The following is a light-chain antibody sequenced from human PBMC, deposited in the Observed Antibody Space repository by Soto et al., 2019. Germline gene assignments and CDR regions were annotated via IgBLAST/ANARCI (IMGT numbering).Light chain of an antibody. CDR2: DAS. V-gene: IGKV3-11*01. Sequence: EIVLTQSPATLSLSPGERATLSCRASQSISTFLAWYQKKPGQAPRLLIYDASNRATGIPARFSGSGSGTDFTLTISSLEPEDFAVYYCQQRSNWPPLTFGGGTKVEI. CDR1: QSISTF. J-gene: IGKJ4*01. CDR3: QQRSNWPPLT.